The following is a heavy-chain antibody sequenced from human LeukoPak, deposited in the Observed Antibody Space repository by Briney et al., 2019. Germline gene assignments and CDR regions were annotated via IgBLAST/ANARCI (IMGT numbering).Heavy chain of an antibody. V-gene: IGHV3-66*04. Sequence: GSLRLSCAASGFTVSSNYMSWVRQAPGKGLEWVSVIYSDGNTYYADSVKGRFTISRDNSKNTVYLQMNSLRAEDTAVYYCATPSGGYWGQGTLVTVSS. J-gene: IGHJ4*02. CDR3: ATPSGGY. D-gene: IGHD6-25*01. CDR1: GFTVSSNY. CDR2: IYSDGNT.